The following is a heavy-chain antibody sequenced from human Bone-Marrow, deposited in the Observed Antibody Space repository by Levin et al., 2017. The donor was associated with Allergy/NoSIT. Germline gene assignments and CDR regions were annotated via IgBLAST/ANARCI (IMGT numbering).Heavy chain of an antibody. J-gene: IGHJ4*02. CDR3: ARGGQVGYAFDY. CDR1: GFTLSEHY. Sequence: GGSLRLSCAASGFTLSEHYMEWVRQAPGKGLEWVGRSRNKANSYTAEYAASVKGRFTISRDDSKDSMYLQMNGLKTEDTAVYYCARGGQVGYAFDYWGQGTLVTVSS. D-gene: IGHD5-12*01. V-gene: IGHV3-72*01. CDR2: SRNKANSYTA.